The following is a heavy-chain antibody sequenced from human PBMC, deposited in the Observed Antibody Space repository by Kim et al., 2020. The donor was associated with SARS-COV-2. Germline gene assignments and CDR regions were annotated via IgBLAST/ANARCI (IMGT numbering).Heavy chain of an antibody. V-gene: IGHV3-23*01. D-gene: IGHD3-22*01. Sequence: GGSLRLSCAASGFSFSSYAMSWVRQAPGKGLEWVSAISGRGGSTYYADSVKGRFTISRDNSKNTLYLQMNSLRAEDTAVYYCAKDVNYYDSSGYYTGYFDYWGQGTLVTVSS. CDR1: GFSFSSYA. CDR3: AKDVNYYDSSGYYTGYFDY. CDR2: ISGRGGST. J-gene: IGHJ4*02.